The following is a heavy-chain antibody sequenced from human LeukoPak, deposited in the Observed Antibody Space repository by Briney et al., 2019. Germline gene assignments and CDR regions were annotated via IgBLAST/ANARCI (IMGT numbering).Heavy chain of an antibody. J-gene: IGHJ4*02. CDR1: GGSISSSSYY. CDR3: ARDNDSYGYRFFDY. Sequence: SETLSLTCTVSGGSISSSSYYWGWIRQPPGKGLEWIGSIYYSGSTYYNPSLKSRVTISVDMSKNQFSLKLSSVTAADTAVYYCARDNDSYGYRFFDYWAQGTLVTASS. V-gene: IGHV4-39*07. D-gene: IGHD5-18*01. CDR2: IYYSGST.